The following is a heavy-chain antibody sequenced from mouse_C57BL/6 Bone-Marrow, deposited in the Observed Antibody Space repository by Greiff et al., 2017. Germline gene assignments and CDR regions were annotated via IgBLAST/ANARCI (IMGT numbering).Heavy chain of an antibody. CDR1: GYTFTGYW. CDR3: AREDFYGNYSYAMDY. D-gene: IGHD2-1*01. Sequence: VQLQQPGAGLVRPGASVKLSCTASGYTFTGYWMHWVRQRPVQGLEWVGNIDPSGSKTYYNHTFKDQSTFTGDNAYSTVYMQLSSLTSEDSAVYYCAREDFYGNYSYAMDYWGQGTSVTVSS. CDR2: IDPSGSKT. V-gene: IGHV1-52*01. J-gene: IGHJ4*01.